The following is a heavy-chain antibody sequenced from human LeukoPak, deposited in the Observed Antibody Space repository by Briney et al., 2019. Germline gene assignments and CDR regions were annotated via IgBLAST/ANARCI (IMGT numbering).Heavy chain of an antibody. D-gene: IGHD2-2*01. V-gene: IGHV1-24*01. CDR3: ATCSSTSCYGFLFDY. CDR1: GYTLTELS. CDR2: FDPEDGET. J-gene: IGHJ4*02. Sequence: ASVKVSCKVSGYTLTELSMHWVRQAPGKGLEWMGGFDPEDGETIYAQKFQGRVTMTEDTSTDTAYMELSSLRSEDTAVYHCATCSSTSCYGFLFDYWGQGTLVTVSS.